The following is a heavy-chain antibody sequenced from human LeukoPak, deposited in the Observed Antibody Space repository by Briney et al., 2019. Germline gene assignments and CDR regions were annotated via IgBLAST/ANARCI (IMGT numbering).Heavy chain of an antibody. Sequence: GGSLRLSCAASGFTFSSYWMSWVRQAPGKGLEWVANIKQDGSEKYYVDSVKGRFTISRDNAKNSLYLQMNSLRAEDTAVYYCVREPVRGVFDYWGQGTLVTVSS. CDR2: IKQDGSEK. V-gene: IGHV3-7*03. J-gene: IGHJ4*02. CDR3: VREPVRGVFDY. CDR1: GFTFSSYW. D-gene: IGHD3-10*01.